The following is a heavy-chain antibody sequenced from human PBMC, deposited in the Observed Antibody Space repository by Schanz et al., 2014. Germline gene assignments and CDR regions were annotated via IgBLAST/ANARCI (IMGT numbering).Heavy chain of an antibody. CDR3: AKDIGGAVAAPVYDS. J-gene: IGHJ4*02. CDR1: GFSFSTYA. V-gene: IGHV3-30*04. Sequence: VQLLESGGGLVQPGGSLRLSCAASGFSFSTYAMHWVRQAPGKGLRCVAVISGNGGEKYYADSVKGRFTISRDNSKNTVFLQMSSLRADDTALYYCAKDIGGAVAAPVYDSWGQGTLVTVSS. D-gene: IGHD2-15*01. CDR2: ISGNGGEK.